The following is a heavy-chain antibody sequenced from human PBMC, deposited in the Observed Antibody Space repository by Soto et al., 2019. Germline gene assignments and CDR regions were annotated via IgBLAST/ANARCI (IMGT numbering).Heavy chain of an antibody. CDR3: ARVVFVVGDTIAAYYYYGMDV. D-gene: IGHD1-26*01. Sequence: QVQLQESGPGLVKPSETLSLTCTVSGGSVSSGSYYWSWIRQPPGKGLEWIGYIYYSGSTNYNPSLKSRVPMSVDTSKNQFSLKLSSVTAADTAVYYCARVVFVVGDTIAAYYYYGMDVWGQGTTVTVSS. CDR1: GGSVSSGSYY. J-gene: IGHJ6*02. V-gene: IGHV4-61*01. CDR2: IYYSGST.